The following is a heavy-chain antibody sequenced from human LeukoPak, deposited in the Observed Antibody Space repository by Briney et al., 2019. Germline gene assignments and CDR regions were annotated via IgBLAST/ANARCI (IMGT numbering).Heavy chain of an antibody. CDR3: ATTFPSIAAAKAWGYYYYGMDV. Sequence: GTSLRLSCAASGFTFNSYGMHWVRRTPGKGLGWVAAISHDGKLEYFEDSVRGRFTISRDNSKNTLYLQMNSLRAEDTAVCYCATTFPSIAAAKAWGYYYYGMDVWGQGTTVTVSS. CDR1: GFTFNSYG. CDR2: ISHDGKLE. V-gene: IGHV3-30*03. D-gene: IGHD6-13*01. J-gene: IGHJ6*02.